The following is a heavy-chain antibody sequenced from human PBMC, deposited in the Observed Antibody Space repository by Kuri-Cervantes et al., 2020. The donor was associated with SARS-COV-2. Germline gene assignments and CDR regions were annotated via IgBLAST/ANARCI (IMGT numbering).Heavy chain of an antibody. Sequence: GGSLRLSCAASGFTVSSYSMNWVRQAPGKGLEWVSSISSSSSYIYYADSVKGRFTISRDNAKNSLYLQMNSLRAEDTAVYYCARDLRLGRSLDYWGQGTLVTVSS. J-gene: IGHJ4*02. CDR2: ISSSSSYI. D-gene: IGHD7-27*01. CDR3: ARDLRLGRSLDY. V-gene: IGHV3-21*01. CDR1: GFTVSSYS.